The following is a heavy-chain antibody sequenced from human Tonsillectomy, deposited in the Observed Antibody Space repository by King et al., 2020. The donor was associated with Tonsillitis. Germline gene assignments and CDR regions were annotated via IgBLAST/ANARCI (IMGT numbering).Heavy chain of an antibody. Sequence: VQLVESGGALVRPGGSLRLSCAASGFAFSSYAMSWVRQAPGKELEWVSVISGSGISTYYADSVKGRFTISRDNPKNTLYLQMNSLRAEDTAVYYCAKTGSHSSSTGGIDNWGQGTLVTVSA. D-gene: IGHD6-6*01. V-gene: IGHV3-23*04. CDR3: AKTGSHSSSTGGIDN. J-gene: IGHJ4*02. CDR2: ISGSGIST. CDR1: GFAFSSYA.